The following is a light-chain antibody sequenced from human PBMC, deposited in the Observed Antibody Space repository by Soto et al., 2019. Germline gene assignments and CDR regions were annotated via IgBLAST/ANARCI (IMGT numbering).Light chain of an antibody. CDR3: SSYTCSSTYV. V-gene: IGLV2-14*01. Sequence: QSALTQPASVSGSPGHSITISCTGTSSDVGGYNYVSWYQHHPGKAPKLMIYEVNHRPSDVSNRFSGSKSGNTASLTISGLQAEDEAVYYCSSYTCSSTYVFGTGTKVTVL. CDR1: SSDVGGYNY. J-gene: IGLJ1*01. CDR2: EVN.